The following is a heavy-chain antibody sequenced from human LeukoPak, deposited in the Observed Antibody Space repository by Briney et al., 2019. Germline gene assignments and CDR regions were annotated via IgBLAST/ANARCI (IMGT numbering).Heavy chain of an antibody. CDR1: GFTFSSYW. V-gene: IGHV3-74*01. Sequence: PGGSLRLSCAASGFTFSSYWMHWVRQAPGKGLVWVSRINSGGSSTSYADSVKGRFTISRDNAKNTLYLQMNSLRAEDTAVYYCAREASYGDYGFDPWGRGTLVTVSS. CDR2: INSGGSST. D-gene: IGHD4-17*01. CDR3: AREASYGDYGFDP. J-gene: IGHJ5*02.